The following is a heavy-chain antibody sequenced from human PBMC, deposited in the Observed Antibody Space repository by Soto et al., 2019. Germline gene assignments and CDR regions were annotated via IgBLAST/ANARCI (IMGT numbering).Heavy chain of an antibody. CDR2: INHSGST. J-gene: IGHJ4*02. V-gene: IGHV4-34*01. D-gene: IGHD3-9*01. CDR3: GRDVLRYFKGHFDY. CDR1: GGSFSGYY. Sequence: SETLSLTCAVYGGSFSGYYWSWIRQPPGKGLEWIGEINHSGSTNYNPSLKSRATISVDTSKNQFSLKLSSVTAADTAVYYCGRDVLRYFKGHFDYWGQGTLVTVSS.